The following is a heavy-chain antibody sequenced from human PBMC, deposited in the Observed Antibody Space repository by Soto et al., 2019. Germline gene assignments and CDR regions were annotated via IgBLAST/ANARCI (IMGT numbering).Heavy chain of an antibody. CDR1: GFTVSSYG. CDR2: ISRDGGTK. V-gene: IGHV3-30*03. D-gene: IGHD2-8*02. CDR3: TGEVASVY. Sequence: QVQLVESGGGVVQPGRSLRLSCAASGFTVSSYGMHWVRQAPGKGLEWVAVISRDGGTKYYADSVKGRFTISRDNSRNTRFLEMNSLRGDDMAFYYCTGEVASVYWGQGTLVTVSS. J-gene: IGHJ4*02.